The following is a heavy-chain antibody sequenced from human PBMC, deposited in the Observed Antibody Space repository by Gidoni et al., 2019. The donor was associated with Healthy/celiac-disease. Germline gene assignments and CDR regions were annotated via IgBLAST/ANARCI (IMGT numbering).Heavy chain of an antibody. CDR3: ARELTGYSGSYYAFDY. V-gene: IGHV3-33*01. J-gene: IGHJ4*02. D-gene: IGHD1-26*01. CDR2: IWYDGSNK. Sequence: QGQLVESGGGVVQPGRSLRLSCAASGFTFSSYGMHWVRQAPGKGLEWVAVIWYDGSNKYYADSVKGRFTISRDNSKNTLYLQMNSLRAEDTAVYYCARELTGYSGSYYAFDYWGQGTLVTVSS. CDR1: GFTFSSYG.